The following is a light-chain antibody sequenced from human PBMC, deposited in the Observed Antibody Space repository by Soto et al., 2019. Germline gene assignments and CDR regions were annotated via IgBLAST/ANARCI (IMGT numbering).Light chain of an antibody. CDR1: QNVNIK. CDR3: QQYNDWPFT. CDR2: GAS. V-gene: IGKV1-5*01. J-gene: IGKJ4*01. Sequence: EIKRTQSPATLSASVGDRVTITCRASQNVNIKLAWYQQKPGKAPKLLIFGASRLESGIPSRFSGSGSGTEFTLTIISLQSEDSAAYYCQQYNDWPFTFGGGTKVDIK.